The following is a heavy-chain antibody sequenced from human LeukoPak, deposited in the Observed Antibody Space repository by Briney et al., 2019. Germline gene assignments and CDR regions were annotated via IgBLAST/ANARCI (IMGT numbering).Heavy chain of an antibody. V-gene: IGHV1-2*02. D-gene: IGHD3-10*01. CDR1: GYTFTYYY. Sequence: ASVTVSCKASGYTFTYYYIHWVRHAPGQGPEWMGWINPNSGGTNYAQKFRDRLTMTRDTSISTAYMEPNGLRADDTAVYYCARPLLRGAQNWFDPCGERALVAVSS. J-gene: IGHJ5*02. CDR3: ARPLLRGAQNWFDP. CDR2: INPNSGGT.